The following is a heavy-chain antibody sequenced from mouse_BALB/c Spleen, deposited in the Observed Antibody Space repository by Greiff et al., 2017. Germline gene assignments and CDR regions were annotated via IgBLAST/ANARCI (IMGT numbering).Heavy chain of an antibody. J-gene: IGHJ2*01. D-gene: IGHD1-1*01. CDR2: ISSGGST. CDR3: ARGRDGSSYGY. Sequence: DVMLVESGGGLVKPGGSLKLSCAASGFTFSSYAMSWVRQTPEKRLEWVASISSGGSTYYPDSVKGRFTISRDNARNILYLQMSSLRSEDTAMYYCARGRDGSSYGYWGQGTTLTVSS. V-gene: IGHV5-6-5*01. CDR1: GFTFSSYA.